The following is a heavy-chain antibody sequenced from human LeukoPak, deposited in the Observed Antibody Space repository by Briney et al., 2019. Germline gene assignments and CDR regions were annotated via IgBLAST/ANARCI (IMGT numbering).Heavy chain of an antibody. CDR2: TRYDGTAM. Sequence: GGSLRLSCAASGFTFSSYGMHWVRQAPGKGVEGVAFTRYDGTAMYYADSVKGRFTISRDNSKTTLYLQMNSLRAEDTAVYYCAKDRASIDYWGQGTLVTVSS. CDR1: GFTFSSYG. J-gene: IGHJ4*02. V-gene: IGHV3-30*02. CDR3: AKDRASIDY.